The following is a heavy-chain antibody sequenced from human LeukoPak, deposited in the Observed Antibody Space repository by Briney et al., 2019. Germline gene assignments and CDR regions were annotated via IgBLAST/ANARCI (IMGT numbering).Heavy chain of an antibody. Sequence: SETLSLTCAVYGGSFSGYYWSWIRQPPGKGLEWIGEINHSGSTNYNPSLKSRVTISVDTSKNQFSLKLSSVTAADTAVYYCAREGYDILTGYAFDIWGQGTMVTVSS. J-gene: IGHJ3*02. D-gene: IGHD3-9*01. V-gene: IGHV4-34*01. CDR2: INHSGST. CDR3: AREGYDILTGYAFDI. CDR1: GGSFSGYY.